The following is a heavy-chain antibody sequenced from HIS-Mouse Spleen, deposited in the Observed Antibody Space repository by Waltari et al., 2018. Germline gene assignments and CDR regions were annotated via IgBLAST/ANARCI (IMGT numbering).Heavy chain of an antibody. CDR3: ARHYYYGSGSYYFDY. D-gene: IGHD3-10*01. J-gene: IGHJ4*02. V-gene: IGHV3-53*02. CDR2: IDSGGST. CDR1: GFPVSSNY. Sequence: EVQLVETGGGLIQPGGSLRLSCAAAGFPVSSNYMSWVRRAPGKGLEWVSVIDSGGSTYYADSVKGRFTISRDNSKNTLYLQMNSLRAEDTAVYYCARHYYYGSGSYYFDYWGQGTLVTVSS.